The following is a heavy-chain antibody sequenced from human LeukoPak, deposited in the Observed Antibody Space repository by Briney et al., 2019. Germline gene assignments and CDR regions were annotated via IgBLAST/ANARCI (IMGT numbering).Heavy chain of an antibody. V-gene: IGHV3-23*01. CDR3: HTWCMLYAVCYLGNI. CDR2: ISGSGGST. Sequence: GGSLRLSCAASGFTFSSYAMSWVRQAPGKGLEWVSAISGSGGSTYYADSVKGRFTISRNNSKNTLYLQMDSQRAEDTAVYYCHTWCMLYAVCYLGNIWGQGTLVTVSS. D-gene: IGHD2-8*01. J-gene: IGHJ4*02. CDR1: GFTFSSYA.